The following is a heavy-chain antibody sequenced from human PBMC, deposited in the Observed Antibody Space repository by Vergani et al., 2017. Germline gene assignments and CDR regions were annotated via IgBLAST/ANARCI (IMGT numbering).Heavy chain of an antibody. CDR2: TNPNSGGT. D-gene: IGHD2-2*02. Sequence: QVQLVQSGAEVKKPGASVKVSCKASGYTFTGYYMHWVRQAPGQGLEWRGWTNPNSGGTNYAQKFQGRVTMTRDTSISTAYMELSRLRSDDTAVYYCATXHNPYCSSTSCYTRYSSSFAFDIWGQGTMVTVSS. CDR3: ATXHNPYCSSTSCYTRYSSSFAFDI. J-gene: IGHJ3*02. CDR1: GYTFTGYY. V-gene: IGHV1-2*02.